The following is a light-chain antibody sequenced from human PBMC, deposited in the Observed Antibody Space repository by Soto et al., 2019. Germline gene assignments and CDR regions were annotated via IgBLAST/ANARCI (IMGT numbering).Light chain of an antibody. CDR2: DAS. Sequence: EIVLTQSPGTLSLSPGERATLSCRASQSVSSSYLAWYQQKPGQAPRLLIYDASNRATGIPARFSGSGSGTDFTLTINSLEPEDFAVYYCQQRSNWPGTFGPGTKVDNK. V-gene: IGKV3D-20*02. J-gene: IGKJ3*01. CDR3: QQRSNWPGT. CDR1: QSVSSSY.